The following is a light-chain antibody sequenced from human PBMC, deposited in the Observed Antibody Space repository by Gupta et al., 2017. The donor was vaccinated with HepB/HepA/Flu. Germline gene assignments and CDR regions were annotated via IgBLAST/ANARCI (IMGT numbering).Light chain of an antibody. CDR3: QQSYSTPLT. J-gene: IGKJ4*01. Sequence: SVGDRVTITCRASQSISSYLNWYQQKPGKAPKLLIYAASSLQSGVPSRFSGSGSGTDFTLTISSLQPEDFATYYCQQSYSTPLTFGGGTKVGIK. CDR1: QSISSY. V-gene: IGKV1-39*01. CDR2: AAS.